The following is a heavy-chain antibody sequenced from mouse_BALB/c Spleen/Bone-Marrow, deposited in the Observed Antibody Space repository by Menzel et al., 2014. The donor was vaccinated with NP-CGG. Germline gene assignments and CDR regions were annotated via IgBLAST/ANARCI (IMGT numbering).Heavy chain of an antibody. V-gene: IGHV4-1*02. Sequence: EVQGVESGGGLVQPGGSLKLSCAASGFDFSRYWMSWVRQAQGKGLQWIGEINPESNTINYSPSLKDKFIISRDNAKNTLYLQMSKFKSDDAALYCCAKLVYYGWFAYWGQGTLVTVSA. CDR2: INPESNTI. CDR3: AKLVYYGWFAY. J-gene: IGHJ3*01. D-gene: IGHD1-1*01. CDR1: GFDFSRYW.